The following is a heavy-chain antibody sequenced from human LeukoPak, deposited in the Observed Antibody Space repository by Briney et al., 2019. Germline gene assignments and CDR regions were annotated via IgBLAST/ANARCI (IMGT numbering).Heavy chain of an antibody. J-gene: IGHJ6*02. CDR2: ISAYNGNT. CDR1: GYTFTSSP. D-gene: IGHD6-19*01. CDR3: ARGGSGWYSYYYGMDV. Sequence: GASVKVSCKASGYTFTSSPMNWVRQAPGQGLEWMGWISAYNGNTNYAQKLQGRVTMTTDTSTSTAYMELRSLRSDDTAVYYCARGGSGWYSYYYGMDVWGQRTTVTVSS. V-gene: IGHV1-18*01.